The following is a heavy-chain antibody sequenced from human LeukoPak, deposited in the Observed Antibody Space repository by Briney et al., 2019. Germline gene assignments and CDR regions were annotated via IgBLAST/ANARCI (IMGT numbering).Heavy chain of an antibody. V-gene: IGHV1-24*01. Sequence: GASVKVSCKVSGYTLTELSMHWVRQAPGKGLEWMGGFDPEDGETIYAQKFQGRVTMTEDTSTDTAYMELSSLRSEDTAVYYCATGSGITGTTGGPYGMDVWGQGTTVTVSS. CDR3: ATGSGITGTTGGPYGMDV. CDR1: GYTLTELS. J-gene: IGHJ6*02. D-gene: IGHD1-20*01. CDR2: FDPEDGET.